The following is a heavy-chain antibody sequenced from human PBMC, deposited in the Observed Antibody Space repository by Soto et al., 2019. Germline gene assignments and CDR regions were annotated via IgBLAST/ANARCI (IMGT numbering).Heavy chain of an antibody. CDR2: IYPGDSDT. Sequence: GESLKISCKGSGYTFTNYWIGWVRQMPGKGLEWMGIIYPGDSDTKYNPSFQGQVTISANKSITTTYLQWSSLRASDTAIYYCAASIFYYGMDVWGQGTTVTVSS. CDR1: GYTFTNYW. CDR3: AASIFYYGMDV. J-gene: IGHJ6*02. V-gene: IGHV5-51*01.